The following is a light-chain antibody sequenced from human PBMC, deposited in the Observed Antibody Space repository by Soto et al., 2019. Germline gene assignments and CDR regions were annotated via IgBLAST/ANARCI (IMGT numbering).Light chain of an antibody. Sequence: EIVMTQSPATLSVSPGERATLSCRASQSVSSDLAWYHQKPGQAPRLLIYDTYIRATGIPARFSGSGFGTEFTLTISSLQPEDFAVYYCEQYNNWFSITFGQGTRREIK. V-gene: IGKV3-15*01. CDR1: QSVSSD. J-gene: IGKJ5*01. CDR3: EQYNNWFSIT. CDR2: DTY.